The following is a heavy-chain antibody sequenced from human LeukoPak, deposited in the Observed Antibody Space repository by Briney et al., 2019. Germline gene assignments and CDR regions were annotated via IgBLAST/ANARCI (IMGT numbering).Heavy chain of an antibody. CDR2: ISGSGGST. CDR1: GFTFSSYA. Sequence: GGSLRLSCAASGFTFSSYAMSWVRQAPGKGLEWVSGISGSGGSTYYADSVKGRFTISRDNSKNTLYLQMNGLRAEDTAVYYCAKGGYYDSSGYGLGYYFDYWGQGTLVTVSS. CDR3: AKGGYYDSSGYGLGYYFDY. V-gene: IGHV3-23*01. D-gene: IGHD3-22*01. J-gene: IGHJ4*02.